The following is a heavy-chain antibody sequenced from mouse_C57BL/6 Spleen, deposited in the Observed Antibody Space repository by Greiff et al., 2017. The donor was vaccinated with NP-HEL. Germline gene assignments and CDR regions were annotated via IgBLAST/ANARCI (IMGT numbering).Heavy chain of an antibody. CDR1: GYTFTSYW. CDR3: ARNPLDSSGFAY. Sequence: QVQLQQPGAELVMPGASVKLSCKASGYTFTSYWMHWVKQRPGQGLEWIGEIDPSDSYTNYNQKFKGKSTLTVDKSSSTAYMQLSSLTSEDSAVYYCARNPLDSSGFAYWGQGTLVTVSA. J-gene: IGHJ3*01. CDR2: IDPSDSYT. V-gene: IGHV1-69*01. D-gene: IGHD3-2*02.